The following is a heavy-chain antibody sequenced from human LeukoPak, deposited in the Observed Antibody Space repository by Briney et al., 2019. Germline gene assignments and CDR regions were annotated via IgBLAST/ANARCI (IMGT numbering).Heavy chain of an antibody. Sequence: GGSLRLSCAASGFTFSSYAMHWVRQAPGKGLEWVAVISYDGSNKYYADSVKGRFTISRDNSKNTLYLQMNSLRAEDTAVYYCARVKAVIAVAGPPFDYGGQGTLSPSPQ. J-gene: IGHJ4*02. D-gene: IGHD6-19*01. CDR1: GFTFSSYA. CDR3: ARVKAVIAVAGPPFDY. CDR2: ISYDGSNK. V-gene: IGHV3-30-3*01.